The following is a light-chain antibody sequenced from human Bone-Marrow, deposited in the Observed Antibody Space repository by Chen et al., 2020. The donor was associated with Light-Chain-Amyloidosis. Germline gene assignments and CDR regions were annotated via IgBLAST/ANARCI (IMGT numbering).Light chain of an antibody. CDR1: SSDVGNYNL. J-gene: IGLJ2*01. Sequence: QSALTQPASVSGSPGQSITISCTGSSSDVGNYNLVSWYQQHPGKAPKLMIFEVNKRPSGVSNRFSGSKSGNTAYLTISGLLAEDEADYHCGSYAGSNTVVFGGGTKLTVL. CDR3: GSYAGSNTVV. V-gene: IGLV2-23*02. CDR2: EVN.